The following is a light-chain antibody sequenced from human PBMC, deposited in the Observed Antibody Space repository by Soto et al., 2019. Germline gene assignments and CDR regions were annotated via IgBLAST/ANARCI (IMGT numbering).Light chain of an antibody. CDR3: SSYTSSNTCV. Sequence: QSALTQPASASGSPGQSITISCTGTSSDVGGYDYVSWYQLHPGKAPKLMIYEVRNRPSGISNRFSGSKSGNTASLTISGLQAEDETDYYCSSYTSSNTCVFGTGTKLTVL. V-gene: IGLV2-14*01. J-gene: IGLJ1*01. CDR1: SSDVGGYDY. CDR2: EVR.